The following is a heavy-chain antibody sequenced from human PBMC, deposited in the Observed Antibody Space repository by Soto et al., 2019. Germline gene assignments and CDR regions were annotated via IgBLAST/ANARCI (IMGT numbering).Heavy chain of an antibody. CDR3: ARVSSSWGLVNYFDY. Sequence: QVQLQESGPGLVKPSETLSLTCTVSGGSVSSGSYYWSWIRQPPGKGLECIGYISYSGSTNYNPSLKSRVTISVDTSKNQFSLKLSSVTAADTAVYYCARVSSSWGLVNYFDYWGQGTLVTVSS. J-gene: IGHJ4*02. CDR2: ISYSGST. CDR1: GGSVSSGSYY. V-gene: IGHV4-61*01. D-gene: IGHD6-13*01.